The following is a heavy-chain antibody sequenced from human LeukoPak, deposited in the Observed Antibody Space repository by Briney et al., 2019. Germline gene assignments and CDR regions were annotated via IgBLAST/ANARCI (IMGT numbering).Heavy chain of an antibody. CDR2: ISYDGSNK. Sequence: GGSLRLSCAASGFTFSSYGMHWVRQAPGKGLEWVAVISYDGSNKYYADSVKGRFTISRDNSKNTLYLQMNSLRAEDTAVYYCAKVEPVAGTDYWGQGTLVTVSS. D-gene: IGHD6-19*01. J-gene: IGHJ4*02. V-gene: IGHV3-30*18. CDR3: AKVEPVAGTDY. CDR1: GFTFSSYG.